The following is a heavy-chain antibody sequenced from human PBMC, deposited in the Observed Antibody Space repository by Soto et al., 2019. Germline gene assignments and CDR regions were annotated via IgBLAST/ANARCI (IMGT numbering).Heavy chain of an antibody. D-gene: IGHD3-16*01. CDR2: ISSSSSYI. CDR1: GFTFSSYS. J-gene: IGHJ4*02. CDR3: ARVAVVTRFGDDY. Sequence: GGSLRLSCAASGFTFSSYSMNWVRQAPGKGLEWVSSISSSSSYIYYADSVKGRFTISRDNAKNSLYLQMNSLRAEDTAVYYCARVAVVTRFGDDYWGQGTLVTVSS. V-gene: IGHV3-21*01.